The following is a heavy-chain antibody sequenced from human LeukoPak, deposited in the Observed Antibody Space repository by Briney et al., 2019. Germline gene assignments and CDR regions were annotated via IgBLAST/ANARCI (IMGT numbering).Heavy chain of an antibody. CDR3: ARSGQLELTDFDY. V-gene: IGHV5-51*01. CDR2: IYPGDSDT. CDR1: GYSFTSYW. J-gene: IGHJ4*02. Sequence: GESLKISCKGSGYSFTSYWIGWVRQMPGKGLEWMGIIYPGDSDTRYSPSFQGQVTISADKSIGTAYLQWSSLKASDTAMYYCARSGQLELTDFDYWGQGTLVTVSS. D-gene: IGHD1-7*01.